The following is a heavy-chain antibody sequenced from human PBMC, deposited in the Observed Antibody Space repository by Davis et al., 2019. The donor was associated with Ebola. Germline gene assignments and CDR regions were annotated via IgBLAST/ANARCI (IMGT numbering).Heavy chain of an antibody. V-gene: IGHV1-46*01. CDR1: GYTFTSYY. Sequence: AASVKVSCKASGYTFTSYYMHWVRQAPGQGLEWMGIINPSGGSTSYAQKFQGRVTMTRDTSTSTVYMELSSLRAEDMAVYYCARVLLPVAGIGYYYYYGMDVWGQGTTVTVSS. CDR3: ARVLLPVAGIGYYYYYGMDV. CDR2: INPSGGST. J-gene: IGHJ6*02. D-gene: IGHD6-19*01.